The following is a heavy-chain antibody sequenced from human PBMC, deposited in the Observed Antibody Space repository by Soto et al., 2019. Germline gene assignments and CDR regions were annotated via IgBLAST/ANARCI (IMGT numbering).Heavy chain of an antibody. Sequence: ASVKVSCKASGYTFTSYYMHWVRQAPGQGLEWMGIINPSNGNTSYAQKFQGRVTITRDTSASTAYMELSSLRSEDTAVYYCARDPYIAAAHPGWFDPWGQGTLVTVSS. J-gene: IGHJ5*02. V-gene: IGHV1-46*01. CDR3: ARDPYIAAAHPGWFDP. CDR2: INPSNGNT. CDR1: GYTFTSYY. D-gene: IGHD6-13*01.